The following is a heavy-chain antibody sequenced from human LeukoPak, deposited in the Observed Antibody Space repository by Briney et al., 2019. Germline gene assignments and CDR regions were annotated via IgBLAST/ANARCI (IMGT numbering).Heavy chain of an antibody. J-gene: IGHJ6*02. CDR3: ARGVIVVVVAANYYYYYGMDV. D-gene: IGHD2-15*01. Sequence: PSETLSLTCTVSGASISTYYWSWIRQPPGKGLEWIGYIDYSGSTNYNPSLKSRVTISVDTSKNQFSLKLSSVTAADTAVYYCARGVIVVVVAANYYYYYGMDVWGQGTTVTVSS. V-gene: IGHV4-59*12. CDR2: IDYSGST. CDR1: GASISTYY.